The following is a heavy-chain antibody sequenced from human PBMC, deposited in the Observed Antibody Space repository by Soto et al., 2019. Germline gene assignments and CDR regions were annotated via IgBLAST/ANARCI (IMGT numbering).Heavy chain of an antibody. CDR2: ISGSGGST. CDR3: AKDMYYDFWSGYYFFDY. CDR1: GFTFSSYA. J-gene: IGHJ4*02. V-gene: IGHV3-23*01. D-gene: IGHD3-3*01. Sequence: GSLRLSCAASGFTFSSYAMSWVSQAPGKGLEWVSAISGSGGSTYYADSVKGRFTISRDNSKNTLYLQMNSLRAEDTAVYYCAKDMYYDFWSGYYFFDYWGQGTLVTVSS.